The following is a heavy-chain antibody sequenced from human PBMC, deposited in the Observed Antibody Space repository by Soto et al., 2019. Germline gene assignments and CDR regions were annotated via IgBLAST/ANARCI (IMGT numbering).Heavy chain of an antibody. J-gene: IGHJ5*02. V-gene: IGHV3-23*05. Sequence: GGFRRRSWAASGFIFRNHGLNWGRQAPGKGLEWVSAIDNSGDGSFYADSVKGRFIISRDNSKDTVFLHMNNLRLEDTAFYYCAKIPSRGMIFGAGSWGQGTLVTVSS. D-gene: IGHD3-3*01. CDR3: AKIPSRGMIFGAGS. CDR1: GFIFRNHG. CDR2: IDNSGDGS.